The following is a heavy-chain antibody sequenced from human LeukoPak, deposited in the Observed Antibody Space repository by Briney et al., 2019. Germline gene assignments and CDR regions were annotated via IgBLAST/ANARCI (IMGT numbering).Heavy chain of an antibody. Sequence: ASVKVSCKASGYTFTGYYMHWVRQAPGQGLEWMGWINPNSGGTNYAQKFQGRVTMTRDTSISTAYMELSRLRSDDTAVYYCAREMTNDEASDYWGLGTLVTVSS. J-gene: IGHJ4*02. V-gene: IGHV1-2*02. CDR2: INPNSGGT. CDR3: AREMTNDEASDY. CDR1: GYTFTGYY.